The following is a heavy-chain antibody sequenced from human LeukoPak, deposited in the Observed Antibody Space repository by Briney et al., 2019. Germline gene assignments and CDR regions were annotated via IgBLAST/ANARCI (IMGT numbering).Heavy chain of an antibody. V-gene: IGHV3-21*01. D-gene: IGHD1-1*01. J-gene: IGHJ4*02. Sequence: GGSLRLSCAASGFTFSSYSMNWVRQAPGKGLEWVSSISSSSSYIYYADSVKGRFTISRDNAKNSLYLQMNSLRAEDTAVYYCAREDWNDVGFDYWGQGTLVTVSS. CDR3: AREDWNDVGFDY. CDR2: ISSSSSYI. CDR1: GFTFSSYS.